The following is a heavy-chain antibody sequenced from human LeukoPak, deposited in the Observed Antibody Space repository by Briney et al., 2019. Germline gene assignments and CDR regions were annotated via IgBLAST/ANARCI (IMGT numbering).Heavy chain of an antibody. CDR1: GYSFSSYW. V-gene: IGHV5-51*01. CDR2: IYPGDSDT. CDR3: AIYSDTYYFDH. J-gene: IGHJ4*02. Sequence: GESLEISCKGSGYSFSSYWIGWVRQMPGKGLEWMGIIYPGDSDTRYSPSFQGQVTISADKSISTAYLQWSSLKASDTAMYYCAIYSDTYYFDHWGQGSPVSVSS. D-gene: IGHD1-26*01.